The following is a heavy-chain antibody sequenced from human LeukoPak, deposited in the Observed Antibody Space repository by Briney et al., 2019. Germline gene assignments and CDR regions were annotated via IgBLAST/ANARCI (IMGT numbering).Heavy chain of an antibody. CDR1: GFTFSSYG. D-gene: IGHD3-3*01. V-gene: IGHV3-30*03. CDR3: ARDLFRGCITIFGVVITHNWFDP. Sequence: GGSLRLSCAASGFTFSSYGMHWVRQAPGKGLEWVAVISYDGSNKYYADSVKGRFTISRDNSKNTLYLQMNSLRAEDTAVYYCARDLFRGCITIFGVVITHNWFDPWGQGTLVTVSS. CDR2: ISYDGSNK. J-gene: IGHJ5*02.